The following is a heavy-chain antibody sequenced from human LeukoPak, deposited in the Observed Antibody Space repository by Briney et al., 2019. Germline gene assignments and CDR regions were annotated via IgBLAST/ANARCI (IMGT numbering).Heavy chain of an antibody. D-gene: IGHD7-27*01. CDR2: INPNSGGT. Sequence: ASVKVSCKASGYTFTAYYMHWVRQAPGQGLEWMGWINPNSGGTNYAQKFQGRVTMTRDTSISTAYMELSRLRSDDTAVYYCARGPHWDPHFDYWGQGTLVTVSS. J-gene: IGHJ4*02. V-gene: IGHV1-2*02. CDR3: ARGPHWDPHFDY. CDR1: GYTFTAYY.